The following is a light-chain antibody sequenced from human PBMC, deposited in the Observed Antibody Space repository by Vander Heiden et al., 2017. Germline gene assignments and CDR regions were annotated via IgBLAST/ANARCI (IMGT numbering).Light chain of an antibody. Sequence: EIVLTQSPATLSVSPGARATLSCRASQTVSSYLARYKKKPGLSPRLLIYDASKRPTRLPARFSGSRHRIDFTLTIRSLEPEDFAVYCCQQGCNWPPGVSFGGGTKVEIK. CDR1: QTVSSY. CDR2: DAS. CDR3: QQGCNWPPGVS. J-gene: IGKJ4*01. V-gene: IGKV3-11*01.